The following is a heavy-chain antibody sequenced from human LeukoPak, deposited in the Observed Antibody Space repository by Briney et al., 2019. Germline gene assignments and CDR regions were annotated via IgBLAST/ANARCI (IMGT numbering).Heavy chain of an antibody. Sequence: GASVKVSCKTSGGTFRYYAISWVRQAPGQGLEWMGGIIPIFGTTNYAQKFQGRVTITADESTSTAYMELRSLRSEDTAMYYCARDLSYWGQGTRVTVSS. CDR1: GGTFRYYA. CDR3: ARDLSY. CDR2: IIPIFGTT. V-gene: IGHV1-69*13. J-gene: IGHJ4*02.